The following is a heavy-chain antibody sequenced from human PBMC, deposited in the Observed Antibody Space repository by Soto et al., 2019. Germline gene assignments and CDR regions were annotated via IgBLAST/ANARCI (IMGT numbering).Heavy chain of an antibody. Sequence: GESLKISCKGSGYSFTSYWIGWVRQMPGKGLEWMGIIYPGDSDTRYSPSFQGQVTISADKSISTAYLQWSSLKASDTAMYYCARRLPWAGDSGYDPYFDYWGQGTLVTVSS. D-gene: IGHD5-12*01. CDR2: IYPGDSDT. CDR3: ARRLPWAGDSGYDPYFDY. V-gene: IGHV5-51*01. CDR1: GYSFTSYW. J-gene: IGHJ4*02.